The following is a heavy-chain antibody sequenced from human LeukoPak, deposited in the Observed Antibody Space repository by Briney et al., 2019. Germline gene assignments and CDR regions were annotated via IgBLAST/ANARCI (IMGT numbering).Heavy chain of an antibody. J-gene: IGHJ4*02. V-gene: IGHV3-23*01. D-gene: IGHD6-13*01. CDR3: ARDSSSWSRDY. CDR2: IKGSAEAT. CDR1: GFTFSSYI. Sequence: PGGSLRLSCEASGFTFSSYIMTWVRQAPGKGLEWVSTIKGSAEATFYADSVKDRFTISRDNSKNTLYLQMNSLRAEDTAVYYCARDSSSWSRDYWGQGTLVTVSS.